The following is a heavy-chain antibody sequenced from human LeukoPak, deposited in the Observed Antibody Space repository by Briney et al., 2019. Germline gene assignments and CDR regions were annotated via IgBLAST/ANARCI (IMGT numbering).Heavy chain of an antibody. CDR2: INPSGGFT. D-gene: IGHD1-26*01. Sequence: ASVKVSCKASGYSFSTHWMHWVRQAPGQGLEWMGIINPSGGFTSYAQKLQGRVAVTRDMSTSTVYMELSNLRSEDTAVYYCARDQSGEWELLSGWWFDPWGQGTLVTVSS. J-gene: IGHJ5*02. CDR3: ARDQSGEWELLSGWWFDP. V-gene: IGHV1-46*01. CDR1: GYSFSTHW.